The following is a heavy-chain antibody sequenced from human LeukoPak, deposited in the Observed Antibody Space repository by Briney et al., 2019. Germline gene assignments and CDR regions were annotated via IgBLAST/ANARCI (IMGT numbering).Heavy chain of an antibody. Sequence: GGSLRLSCEASGFIVSSNFMGWVRQAPGKGLEWVSYISSSSSIIYYTDSVKGRFTISRDNSKNTLYLQMNSLRAEDTAVYYCAKGYRSSYYDSSGYVDYWGQGTLVTVSS. CDR2: ISSSSSII. CDR3: AKGYRSSYYDSSGYVDY. CDR1: GFIVSSNF. D-gene: IGHD3-22*01. J-gene: IGHJ4*02. V-gene: IGHV3-48*01.